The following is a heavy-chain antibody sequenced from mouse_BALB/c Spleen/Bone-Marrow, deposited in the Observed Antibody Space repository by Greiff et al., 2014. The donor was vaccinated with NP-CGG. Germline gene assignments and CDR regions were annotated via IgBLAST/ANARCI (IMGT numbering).Heavy chain of an antibody. D-gene: IGHD1-2*01. CDR2: ILPGSGST. Sequence: QVQLQQPGTELMKPGASVKISCKATGYTFNSYWIEWVNQRPGHGLEWIGEILPGSGSTNYNEKFKGKATFTADTSSNTAYMQLSSLTSEDSAVYYCARRGHGFAWFAYWGQGTLVTVSA. CDR3: ARRGHGFAWFAY. V-gene: IGHV1-9*01. J-gene: IGHJ3*01. CDR1: GYTFNSYW.